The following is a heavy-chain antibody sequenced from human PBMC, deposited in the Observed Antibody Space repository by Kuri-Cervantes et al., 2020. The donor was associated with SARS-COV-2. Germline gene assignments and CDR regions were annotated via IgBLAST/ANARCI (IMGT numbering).Heavy chain of an antibody. CDR2: TKQDGSEK. CDR1: DGSFSGYY. V-gene: IGHV3-7*04. D-gene: IGHD5-24*01. CDR3: AREEWLHIHDAFDI. J-gene: IGHJ3*02. Sequence: GESLKISCAVYDGSFSGYYWSWVRQAPGKGLEWVANTKQDGSEKYYVDSVKGRFTISRDNAKNSLYLQMNSLRAEDTAVYYCAREEWLHIHDAFDIWGQGTMVTVSS.